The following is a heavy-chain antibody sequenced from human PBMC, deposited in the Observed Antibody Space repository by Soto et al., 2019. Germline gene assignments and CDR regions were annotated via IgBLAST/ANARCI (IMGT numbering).Heavy chain of an antibody. V-gene: IGHV3-30-3*01. J-gene: IGHJ4*02. D-gene: IGHD3-9*01. CDR3: ARDAQPYYDILTGYSGCDY. CDR2: ISYDGSNK. CDR1: GVYFSSYA. Sequence: SVSLSCAASGVYFSSYALHWVRPAPGKGLEWVAVISYDGSNKYYADSVKGRFTISRDNSKNTLYLQMNSLRAEDTAVYYCARDAQPYYDILTGYSGCDYCGQGTLVTGS.